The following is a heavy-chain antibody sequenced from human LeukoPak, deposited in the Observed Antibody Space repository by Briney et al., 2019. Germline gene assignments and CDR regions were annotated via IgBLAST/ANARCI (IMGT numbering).Heavy chain of an antibody. CDR1: GYTFTNYG. CDR2: ISTYNGNT. D-gene: IGHD2-2*01. J-gene: IGHJ6*03. CDR3: ARDNDCSSTSCLKYYYYMDV. Sequence: GASVKVSCKASGYTFTNYGIIWVRQAPGQGLEWMGWISTYNGNTNYVQKVQGRVTVTTDTSTSTVYMELRSLRSDDTAVYYCARDNDCSSTSCLKYYYYMDVWGKGTTVTVSS. V-gene: IGHV1-18*01.